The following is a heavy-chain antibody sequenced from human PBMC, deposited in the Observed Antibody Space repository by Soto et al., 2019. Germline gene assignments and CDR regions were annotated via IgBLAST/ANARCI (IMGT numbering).Heavy chain of an antibody. CDR1: GFTFSTYA. CDR3: AKTVTGSGDY. V-gene: IGHV3-23*01. CDR2: ISGTGGNT. Sequence: EVQLLESGGALVQPGGSLRLSCAASGFTFSTYAMSWVRQAPGKGLEWVAAISGTGGNTWFADSVKGRFTISRDNSKNTLFLQMNSLRAEDTAVYYCAKTVTGSGDYWGQGTLVTVSS. J-gene: IGHJ4*02. D-gene: IGHD3-10*01.